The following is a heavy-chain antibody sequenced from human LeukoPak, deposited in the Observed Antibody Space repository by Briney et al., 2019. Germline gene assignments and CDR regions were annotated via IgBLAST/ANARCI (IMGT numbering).Heavy chain of an antibody. V-gene: IGHV1-69*05. CDR2: IIPIFGTA. J-gene: IGHJ5*02. CDR3: ARDVGYIAAAGTST. Sequence: SVKVSCKASGGTFSSYAISWVRQAPGQGLEWMGGIIPIFGTANYAQKFQGRVTITTDESTSTAYMELSSLRSEDTAVYYCARDVGYIAAAGTSTWGQGTMVTVSS. D-gene: IGHD6-13*01. CDR1: GGTFSSYA.